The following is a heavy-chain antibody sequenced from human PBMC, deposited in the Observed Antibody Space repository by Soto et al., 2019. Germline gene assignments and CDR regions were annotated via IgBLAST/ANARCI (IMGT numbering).Heavy chain of an antibody. V-gene: IGHV1-18*01. D-gene: IGHD3-22*01. Sequence: GASVKVSCKASGYTFTSYDINWVRQAPGQGLEWMGWISAYNGNTNYAQKLQGRVTMTTDTSTSTAYMELRSLRSDDTAVYYCARDLGDYYDSSGYSDYWGQGTLVTVSS. CDR2: ISAYNGNT. J-gene: IGHJ4*02. CDR3: ARDLGDYYDSSGYSDY. CDR1: GYTFTSYD.